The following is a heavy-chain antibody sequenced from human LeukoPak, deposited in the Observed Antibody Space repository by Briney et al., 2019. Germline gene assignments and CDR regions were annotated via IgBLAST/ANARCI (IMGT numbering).Heavy chain of an antibody. CDR1: GFTVSSNY. CDR2: IYSGGST. J-gene: IGHJ4*02. Sequence: GGSLRLSCAASGFTVSSNYMSWVRQAPGQGLEWVSVIYSGGSTYYADSVKGRFTISRDNSKNTLYLQMNSLRAEDTAVYYCARGRSIPPALYYFDYWGQGTLVTVYS. CDR3: ARGRSIPPALYYFDY. D-gene: IGHD2-2*01. V-gene: IGHV3-53*01.